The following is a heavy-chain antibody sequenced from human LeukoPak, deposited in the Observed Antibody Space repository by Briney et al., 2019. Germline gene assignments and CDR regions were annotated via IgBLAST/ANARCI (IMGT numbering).Heavy chain of an antibody. CDR1: GFTFSSYA. V-gene: IGHV3-23*01. CDR3: AKLPTGGWFYFDY. CDR2: ISGSGGST. D-gene: IGHD6-19*01. J-gene: IGHJ4*02. Sequence: GGSLRLSCAASGFTFSSYARSWVRQAPGKGLEWVSAISGSGGSTYYADSVKGRFTISRDNSKNTLYLQMNSLRAEDTAVYYCAKLPTGGWFYFDYWGQGTLVTVSS.